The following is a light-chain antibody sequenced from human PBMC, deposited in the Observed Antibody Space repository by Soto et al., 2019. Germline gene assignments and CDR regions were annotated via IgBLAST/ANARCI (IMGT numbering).Light chain of an antibody. J-gene: IGLJ2*01. CDR1: NIGRKS. CDR3: QVWDGSSDPVV. V-gene: IGLV3-21*02. Sequence: SYVLTQPPSVSVAPGQTARITCGGKNIGRKSVHWYQQKPGQAPVLVVYDDSDRPSGIPERVSGANSGNTATLTISRVEAGDEADYYCQVWDGSSDPVVFGGGTKVTVL. CDR2: DDS.